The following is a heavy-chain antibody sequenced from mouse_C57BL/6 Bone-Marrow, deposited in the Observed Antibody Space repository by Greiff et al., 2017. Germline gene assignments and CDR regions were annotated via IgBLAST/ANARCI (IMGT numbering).Heavy chain of an antibody. CDR2: ISDGGSYT. J-gene: IGHJ4*01. CDR1: GFTFSSYA. V-gene: IGHV5-4*01. CDR3: ARDPPRLRLRMDY. Sequence: EVKVVESGGGLVKPGGSLKLSCAASGFTFSSYAMSWVRQTPEKRLEWVATISDGGSYTYYPDNVKGRFTISRDNAKNNLYLQMSNLQSEYTAMYSCARDPPRLRLRMDYWGQGTSVTVSS. D-gene: IGHD3-2*02.